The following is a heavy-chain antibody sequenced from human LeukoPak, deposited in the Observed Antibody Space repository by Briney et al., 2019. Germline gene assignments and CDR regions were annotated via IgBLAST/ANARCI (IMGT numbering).Heavy chain of an antibody. D-gene: IGHD6-19*01. CDR3: ARGTLYSGWSYYFDS. Sequence: SETLSLTCAVYGGSFSGYYWSWIRQPPGKGLEWIGEINHSGSTKYNPSLKSRVTTSVDNSNNKFSLRLSSVTAADTALYYCARGTLYSGWSYYFDSWGQGTLVTVSS. CDR2: INHSGST. CDR1: GGSFSGYY. V-gene: IGHV4-34*01. J-gene: IGHJ4*02.